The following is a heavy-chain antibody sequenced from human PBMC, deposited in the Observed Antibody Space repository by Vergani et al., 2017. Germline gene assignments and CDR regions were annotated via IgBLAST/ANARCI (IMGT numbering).Heavy chain of an antibody. V-gene: IGHV1-46*01. CDR2: INPSGGST. D-gene: IGHD1-26*01. CDR3: ASKGSLGATPCYYYGMDV. Sequence: QVQLVQSGAEVKKPGASVKVSCKASGYTFTSYYMHWVRQAPGQGLEWMGIINPSGGSTSYAQKFQGRVTMTRDTSTSTVYMELSSLRSEDTAVYYCASKGSLGATPCYYYGMDVWGQGTTVTVSS. CDR1: GYTFTSYY. J-gene: IGHJ6*02.